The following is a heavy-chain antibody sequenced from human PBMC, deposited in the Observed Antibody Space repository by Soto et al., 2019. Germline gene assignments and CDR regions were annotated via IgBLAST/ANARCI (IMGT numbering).Heavy chain of an antibody. CDR3: ARDSSSSGYYYGMDV. Sequence: QVHLVQSGAEVKKPGASVKVSCKASNETLTTYGISWVRHAPGQGLEWMGWVSGYSGHSSSAQEFQDRVIMTTDTSTTTAYMELRRLTSDDSAVYFCARDSSSSGYYYGMDVWGQGTTVTVSS. CDR2: VSGYSGHS. V-gene: IGHV1-18*01. D-gene: IGHD6-6*01. CDR1: NETLTTYG. J-gene: IGHJ6*02.